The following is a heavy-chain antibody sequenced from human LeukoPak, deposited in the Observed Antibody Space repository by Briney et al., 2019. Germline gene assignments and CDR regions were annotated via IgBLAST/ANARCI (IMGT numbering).Heavy chain of an antibody. Sequence: TGGSLRLSCAASGFTFSSYGMSWVRQAPGKGLEWVAIISYDGSNKYYADSVKGRFTISRDNSKNTLSLQMNSLRAEDTAVYYCAKTSPPYFDWAPVDSWGQGTLDTVSS. J-gene: IGHJ4*02. CDR1: GFTFSSYG. CDR2: ISYDGSNK. CDR3: AKTSPPYFDWAPVDS. D-gene: IGHD3-9*01. V-gene: IGHV3-30*18.